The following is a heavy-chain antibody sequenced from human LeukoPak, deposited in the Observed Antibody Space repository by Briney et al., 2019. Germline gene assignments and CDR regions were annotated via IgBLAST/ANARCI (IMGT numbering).Heavy chain of an antibody. CDR2: IYSSGST. CDR3: AGTGYRSGWYLFDY. Sequence: PSETLSLTCTVSGGSISSYYWSWIRQPAGKGLEWIGHIYSSGSTNYNPSLRSRVTMSVDTSKNHFSLKLRSVTAADTAVYYCAGTGYRSGWYLFDYWGQEPLVTVSS. V-gene: IGHV4-4*07. J-gene: IGHJ4*02. D-gene: IGHD6-19*01. CDR1: GGSISSYY.